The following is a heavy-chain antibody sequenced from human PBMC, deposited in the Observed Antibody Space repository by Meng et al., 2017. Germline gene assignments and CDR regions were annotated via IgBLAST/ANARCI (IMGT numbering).Heavy chain of an antibody. J-gene: IGHJ4*02. D-gene: IGHD3-10*01. CDR2: ISSSSSYI. Sequence: VELVESGGGLVKPGGSLRLSCAASGFTFSSYSMNWVRQAPGKGLEWVSSISSSSSYIYYADSVKGRFTISRDNAKNSLYLQMNSLRAEDTAVYYCARSWVVGSGSYKYWGQGTLVTVSS. CDR3: ARSWVVGSGSYKY. CDR1: GFTFSSYS. V-gene: IGHV3-21*01.